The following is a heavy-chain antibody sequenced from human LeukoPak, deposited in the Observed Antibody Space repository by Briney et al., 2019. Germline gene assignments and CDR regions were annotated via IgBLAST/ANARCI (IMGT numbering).Heavy chain of an antibody. V-gene: IGHV4-30-2*01. Sequence: SETLSLTCAVSGGSISSGGYSWSWIRQPPGKGLEWIGYIYHSGSTYYNPSLKSRVTISVDRSKNQFSLKLSSVTAADTAVYYCARDQGTSAHYGMDVWGQGTTVTVSS. CDR3: ARDQGTSAHYGMDV. CDR1: GGSISSGGYS. CDR2: IYHSGST. D-gene: IGHD2-2*01. J-gene: IGHJ6*02.